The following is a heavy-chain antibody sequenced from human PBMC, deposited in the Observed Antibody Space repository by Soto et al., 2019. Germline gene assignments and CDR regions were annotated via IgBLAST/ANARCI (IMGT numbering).Heavy chain of an antibody. CDR1: GDSIKNYY. D-gene: IGHD6-19*01. CDR3: ARVVAVTGTRGYYLDY. V-gene: IGHV4-59*01. Sequence: SETLSLTCTVSGDSIKNYYWSWIRQPPGKGLEWIGYVYHSGITNYNPSLKSRVTISVDTSKNQFSLKLNSMTAADTAMYYCARVVAVTGTRGYYLDYWGQGTLVT. J-gene: IGHJ4*02. CDR2: VYHSGIT.